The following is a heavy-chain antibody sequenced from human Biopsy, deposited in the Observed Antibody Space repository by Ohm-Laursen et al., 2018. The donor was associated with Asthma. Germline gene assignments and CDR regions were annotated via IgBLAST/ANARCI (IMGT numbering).Heavy chain of an antibody. CDR2: IRTVFGTT. CDR1: GGTFSKFA. J-gene: IGHJ6*02. D-gene: IGHD6-19*01. CDR3: ARCQVGYSSGWSLLLKKIYYSGMDV. V-gene: IGHV1-69*01. Sequence: ESSVNVSCKSPGGTFSKFAISWVRQAPGHGLEWLGGIRTVFGTTTYAQKLQGRVTITADESTSTAYMEVTSLRSEDRAIYYSARCQVGYSSGWSLLLKKIYYSGMDVWGQGTAVTVSS.